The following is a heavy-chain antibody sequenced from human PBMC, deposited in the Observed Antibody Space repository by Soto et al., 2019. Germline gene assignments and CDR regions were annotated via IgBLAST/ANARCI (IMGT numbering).Heavy chain of an antibody. CDR2: INHTGGT. D-gene: IGHD3-3*01. J-gene: IGHJ6*02. Sequence: QVQLQESGPGVVKPSGTLSLTCTVSGGSITTSHWWTWVRQPPGKELEWIAEINHTGGTNYKPSLRSRVTISLDKSKSQFSLNLSSVTAADAAVYYCARALAWRDGMEVWGHGTTVTVSS. V-gene: IGHV4-4*02. CDR3: ARALAWRDGMEV. CDR1: GGSITTSHW.